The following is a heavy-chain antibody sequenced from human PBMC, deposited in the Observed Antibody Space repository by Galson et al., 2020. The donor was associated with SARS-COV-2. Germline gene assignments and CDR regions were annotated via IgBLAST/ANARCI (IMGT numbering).Heavy chain of an antibody. CDR3: ARTAAARYDFDY. Sequence: ASETLSLTCAISGDSVSSHSAAWNWITPSPSRGLEWLGRTYYRSKWYNDYAVSVKSRITINPDTSKNQFSLQLNSVTPEDTAVYYCARTAAARYDFDYWGQGTLVTVSS. V-gene: IGHV6-1*01. D-gene: IGHD6-13*01. CDR1: GDSVSSHSAA. CDR2: TYYRSKWYN. J-gene: IGHJ4*02.